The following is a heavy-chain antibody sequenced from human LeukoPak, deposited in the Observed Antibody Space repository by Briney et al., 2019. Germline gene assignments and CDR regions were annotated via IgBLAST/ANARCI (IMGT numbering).Heavy chain of an antibody. CDR2: IYSGGST. Sequence: GGSLRLSCAVSGFTVSSNYMSWVRQAPGKGLEWVSVIYSGGSTYYADSVKGRFTISRDNSKNTLYLQMNSLRAEDTAVYYCARDGSSGWYDYWGQGTLVTVSS. CDR1: GFTVSSNY. CDR3: ARDGSSGWYDY. D-gene: IGHD6-19*01. V-gene: IGHV3-53*01. J-gene: IGHJ4*02.